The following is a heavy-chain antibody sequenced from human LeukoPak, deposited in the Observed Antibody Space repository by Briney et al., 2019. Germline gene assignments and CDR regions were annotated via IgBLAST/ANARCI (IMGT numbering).Heavy chain of an antibody. CDR1: GGSISSGGYS. Sequence: SQTLSLTCAVSGGSISSGGYSWSWIRQPPGKGLEWIGYIYHSGSTYYNPSLKSRVTISVDTSKNQFSLKLSSVTAADTAVYYCARRSSSLMWHWFDPWGQGTLVTVSS. CDR3: ARRSSSLMWHWFDP. J-gene: IGHJ5*02. V-gene: IGHV4-30-2*01. D-gene: IGHD6-6*01. CDR2: IYHSGST.